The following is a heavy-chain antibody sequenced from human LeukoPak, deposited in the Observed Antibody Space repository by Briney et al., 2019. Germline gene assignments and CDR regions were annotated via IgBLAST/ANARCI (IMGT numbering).Heavy chain of an antibody. CDR1: GGTFSSYA. Sequence: SVKVSCKASGGTFSSYAISWVRQAPGQGLEWMGRIIPILGIANYAQKFQGRLTMTTDTSTSTAYMELRSLRSDDTAVYYCAHHFSGYSSSWDNWFDPWGQGTLVTVSS. J-gene: IGHJ5*02. D-gene: IGHD6-13*01. CDR2: IIPILGIA. V-gene: IGHV1-69*04. CDR3: AHHFSGYSSSWDNWFDP.